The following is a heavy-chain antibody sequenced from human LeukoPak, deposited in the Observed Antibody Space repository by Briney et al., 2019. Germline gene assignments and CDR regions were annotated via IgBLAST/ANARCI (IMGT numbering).Heavy chain of an antibody. J-gene: IGHJ3*02. D-gene: IGHD3-10*01. CDR2: INHSGST. Sequence: SETLSLTCAVYGGSFSGYYWSWIRQPPGKGLEWIGEINHSGSTNYNPSLKSRVTISVDTSKNQFSLKLSSVTAADTAVYYCARASITMVRGVIIDAFDIWGQGTMVTVSS. CDR1: GGSFSGYY. V-gene: IGHV4-34*01. CDR3: ARASITMVRGVIIDAFDI.